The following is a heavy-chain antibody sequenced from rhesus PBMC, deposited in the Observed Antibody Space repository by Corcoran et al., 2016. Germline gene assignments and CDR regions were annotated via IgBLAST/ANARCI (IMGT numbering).Heavy chain of an antibody. CDR3: ASPGYTATVRGYFDY. Sequence: QVQLVQSGAEVKKPGASVKLSCKASGYTFSIYAISWVVQAPGQGLGWLGVIIPLVGITNYAQKCQGRVTITADTSTSTAYMELSSLRSEDTAVYYCASPGYTATVRGYFDYWGQGVLVTVSS. D-gene: IGHD5-12*01. V-gene: IGHV1-151*01. CDR2: IIPLVGIT. CDR1: GYTFSIYA. J-gene: IGHJ4*01.